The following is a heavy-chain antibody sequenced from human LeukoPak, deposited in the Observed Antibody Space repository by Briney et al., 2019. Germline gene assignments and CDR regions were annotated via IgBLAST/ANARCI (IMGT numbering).Heavy chain of an antibody. CDR1: GGSISSSSHY. J-gene: IGHJ5*02. CDR3: ARMVVRGRGNWFDP. V-gene: IGHV4-39*01. CDR2: IYYSGST. Sequence: KTSETLSLTCTVSGGSISSSSHYWGWIRQPPGKGLEWIGSIYYSGSTYYNPSLKGRVTISVDTSKNQFSLKLSSVTATDMAVYYCARMVVRGRGNWFDPWGQGTLVTVSS. D-gene: IGHD2-15*01.